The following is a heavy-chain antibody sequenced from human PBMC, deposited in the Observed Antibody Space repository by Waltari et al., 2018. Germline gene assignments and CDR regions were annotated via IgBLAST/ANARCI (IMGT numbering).Heavy chain of an antibody. Sequence: QVQLHQWGAGLLKPSETLSLTCAVSGESFSGHFWSWIRQSPGKGLEGVGAIPYSGSTNYNPSLKSRLSLSVDTTKKQFSLRLTSVTAADTGVYFCARYGEVPPNYFFDYWGQGTLVTVSS. D-gene: IGHD2-21*01. J-gene: IGHJ4*01. CDR2: IPYSGST. CDR1: GESFSGHF. CDR3: ARYGEVPPNYFFDY. V-gene: IGHV4-34*01.